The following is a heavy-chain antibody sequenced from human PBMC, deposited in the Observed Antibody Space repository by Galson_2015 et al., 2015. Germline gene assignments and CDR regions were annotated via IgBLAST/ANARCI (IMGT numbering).Heavy chain of an antibody. CDR3: ARRNTGYCSSTSCYRYGAFDI. CDR2: INAGNGNT. Sequence: SVKVSCKAPGYTFTSYAMHWVRQAPGQRLEWMGWINAGNGNTKYSQKFQGRVTITRDTSASTAYMELSSLRSEDTAVYYCARRNTGYCSSTSCYRYGAFDIWGQGTMVTVSS. J-gene: IGHJ3*02. V-gene: IGHV1-3*01. D-gene: IGHD2-2*02. CDR1: GYTFTSYA.